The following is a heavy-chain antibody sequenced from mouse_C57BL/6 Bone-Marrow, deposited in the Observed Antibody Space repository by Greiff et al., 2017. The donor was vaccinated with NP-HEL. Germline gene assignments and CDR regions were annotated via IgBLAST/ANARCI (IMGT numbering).Heavy chain of an antibody. CDR1: GFNIKDVY. CDR2: IDPENGDT. V-gene: IGHV14-4*01. CDR3: TTGGNPAWFAY. D-gene: IGHD2-1*01. Sequence: VQLQQSGAELVRPGASVKLSCTASGFNIKDVYMHWVKQRPEQGLEWIGWIDPENGDTEYASKFQGKATITADTSSNTAYLQLSSLTSEDTAVYYCTTGGNPAWFAYWGQGTLVTVSA. J-gene: IGHJ3*01.